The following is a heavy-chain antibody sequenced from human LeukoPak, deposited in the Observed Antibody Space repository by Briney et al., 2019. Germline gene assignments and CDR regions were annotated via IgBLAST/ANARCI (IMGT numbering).Heavy chain of an antibody. D-gene: IGHD3-3*01. CDR2: IWYDGSNK. CDR3: ARDRSYDFWSGYSTPDY. J-gene: IGHJ4*02. Sequence: GGSLRLSCAASGFTFSSSPMSWVRQAPGKGLEWVAVIWYDGSNKYYADSVKGRFTISRDNSKNTLDLQMNSLRAEDTAVYYCARDRSYDFWSGYSTPDYWGQGTLVTVSS. V-gene: IGHV3-33*08. CDR1: GFTFSSSP.